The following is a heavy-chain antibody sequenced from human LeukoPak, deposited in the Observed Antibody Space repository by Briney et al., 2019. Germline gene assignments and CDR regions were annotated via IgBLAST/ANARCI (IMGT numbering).Heavy chain of an antibody. CDR2: ISGSGGST. CDR1: GFTFSSYG. J-gene: IGHJ4*02. CDR3: ARVPGLGDYVWGSFY. Sequence: GGSLRLSCAASGFTFSSYGMSWVRQAPGKGLEWVSAISGSGGSTYYADSVKGRFTISRDNAKNSLYLQMNSLRAEDTAVYYCARVPGLGDYVWGSFYWGQGTLVTVSS. D-gene: IGHD3-16*01. V-gene: IGHV3-23*01.